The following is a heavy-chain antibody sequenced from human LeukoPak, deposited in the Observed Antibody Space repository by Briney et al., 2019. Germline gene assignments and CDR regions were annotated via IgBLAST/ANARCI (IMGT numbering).Heavy chain of an antibody. J-gene: IGHJ4*02. CDR3: ARGAYSSSWYPY. Sequence: ASVKVSCKASGDTFSSYAISGVRQAPGQGLEWMGGIIPIFGTANYAQKFQGRVTITADESTSTAYMELSSLRSEDTAVYYCARGAYSSSWYPYWGQGTLVTVSS. V-gene: IGHV1-69*01. CDR2: IIPIFGTA. D-gene: IGHD6-13*01. CDR1: GDTFSSYA.